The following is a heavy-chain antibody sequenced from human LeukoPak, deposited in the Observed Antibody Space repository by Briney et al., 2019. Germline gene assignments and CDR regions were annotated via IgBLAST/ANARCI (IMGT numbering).Heavy chain of an antibody. CDR2: MRPKKSDT. Sequence: ASVKVSCKASGYSFTTYDINWVRQAPGQGLEWMGWMRPKKSDTGYARKFQDRVTLTWNISTDTAYMELNSLTSEDTAVYFYAGGPPEDTSSGYWGQGTLVTVSS. CDR1: GYSFTTYD. J-gene: IGHJ4*02. CDR3: AGGPPEDTSSGY. V-gene: IGHV1-8*01. D-gene: IGHD3-22*01.